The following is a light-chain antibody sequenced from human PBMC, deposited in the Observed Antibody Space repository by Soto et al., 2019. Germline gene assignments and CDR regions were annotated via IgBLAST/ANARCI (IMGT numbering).Light chain of an antibody. J-gene: IGKJ2*01. V-gene: IGKV3D-15*01. CDR1: QSVSSY. Sequence: EIVFTQASATQSVSPGGRITPSCQASQSVSSYLAWYQQKPGQAPRLLIYGASSRATGIPDRFSGSGSGTDFTLTISSLQPEDFATYFCQQSYTTPVYSFGQGTKVDI. CDR3: QQSYTTPVYS. CDR2: GAS.